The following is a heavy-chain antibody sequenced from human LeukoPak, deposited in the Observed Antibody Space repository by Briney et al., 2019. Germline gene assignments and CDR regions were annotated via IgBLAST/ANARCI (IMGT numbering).Heavy chain of an antibody. CDR3: AKGQGIVARPPFDY. CDR2: ISSSSTYT. V-gene: IGHV3-11*05. D-gene: IGHD6-6*01. CDR1: GFTFSDYY. J-gene: IGHJ4*02. Sequence: PGGSLRLSCAASGFTFSDYYMSWIRQAPGKGLEWVSYISSSSTYTNYADSVKGRFTISRDNAKNSLYLQMSSLRAEDTAVYYCAKGQGIVARPPFDYWGQGTLVTVSS.